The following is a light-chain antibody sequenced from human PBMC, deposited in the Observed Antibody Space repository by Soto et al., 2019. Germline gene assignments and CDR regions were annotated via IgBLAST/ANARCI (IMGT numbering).Light chain of an antibody. CDR3: QQYGSSPRT. J-gene: IGKJ1*01. V-gene: IGKV3-20*01. Sequence: EIVLTQSPGTLSLSPGERATLSCRASQSVTSSYLAWYQQKPGQAPRLLIYDASNRATGIPDRFSGSGSGTAFTLTISRLEPEDFAVFSCQQYGSSPRTFGQGTKVEIK. CDR2: DAS. CDR1: QSVTSSY.